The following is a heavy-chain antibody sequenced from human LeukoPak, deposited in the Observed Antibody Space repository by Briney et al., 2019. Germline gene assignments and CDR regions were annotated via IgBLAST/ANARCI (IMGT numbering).Heavy chain of an antibody. CDR3: ARGYSIDY. CDR2: IYYSGST. V-gene: IGHV4-39*07. CDR1: GGSMSSSSYY. D-gene: IGHD1-26*01. Sequence: SETLSLTCTVSGGSMSSSSYYWGWIRQPPGKGLEGMGSIYYSGSTYQKPSLKRRVTISVDTSRNQFSPKLSSVTAADTAVYYCARGYSIDYWGQGTLVTVSS. J-gene: IGHJ4*02.